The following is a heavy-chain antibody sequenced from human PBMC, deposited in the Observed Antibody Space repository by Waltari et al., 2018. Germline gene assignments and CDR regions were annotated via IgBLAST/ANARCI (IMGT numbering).Heavy chain of an antibody. Sequence: QVQLVQSGAEVKKPGSSVKVSCKASGGTFSSYAISWVRQAPGQGLEWMGRIIAIFGTASYAQRFQGRVTITEEKATSKAYMELSSLRPDGTAVYYCALDGPNLRVTTALGYWGQGTLVTVSS. CDR3: ALDGPNLRVTTALGY. D-gene: IGHD4-17*01. CDR2: IIAIFGTA. CDR1: GGTFSSYA. V-gene: IGHV1-69*06. J-gene: IGHJ4*02.